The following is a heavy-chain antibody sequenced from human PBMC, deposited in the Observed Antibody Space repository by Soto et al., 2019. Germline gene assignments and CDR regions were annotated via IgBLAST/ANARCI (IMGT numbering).Heavy chain of an antibody. Sequence: EVQLVESGGGFVESGGSLRLSCAASGFSFKDAWMTWVRQAPGKGLEWVGRIKSSTDGGTADYGAAVKGRFTMSSDDSKDTLYLHMDGMKREDTGVYYCTSFFHLRRRLFDYWGPGTQFNVSS. V-gene: IGHV3-15*07. CDR1: GFSFKDAW. CDR3: TSFFHLRRRLFDY. D-gene: IGHD4-17*01. J-gene: IGHJ4*02. CDR2: IKSSTDGGTA.